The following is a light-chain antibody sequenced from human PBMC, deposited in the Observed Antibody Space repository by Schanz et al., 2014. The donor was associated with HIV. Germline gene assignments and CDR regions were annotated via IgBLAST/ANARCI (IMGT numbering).Light chain of an antibody. CDR3: QSFDTSLSAVV. Sequence: QSVLTQPPSVSGAPGQRVTIPCSGSSSNVGAGFDVHWYQQALGKAPTLLIYTNDNRPSGVPDRYSGSKSGTSASLAITGLQAEDEADYYCQSFDTSLSAVVFGGGTKLTVL. CDR2: TND. CDR1: SSNVGAGFD. V-gene: IGLV1-40*01. J-gene: IGLJ2*01.